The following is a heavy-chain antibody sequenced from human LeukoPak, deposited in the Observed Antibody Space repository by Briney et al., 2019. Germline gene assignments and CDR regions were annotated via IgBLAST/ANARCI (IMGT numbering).Heavy chain of an antibody. V-gene: IGHV1-46*01. CDR3: ARALHYDNWFDP. CDR2: INPSGGST. D-gene: IGHD3-16*01. J-gene: IGHJ5*02. CDR1: GYTFTSYY. Sequence: GASVRVSCKASGYTFTSYYMDGVRQAPGQWLEWMGIINPSGGSTSYAQKFQGRVTMTRDTSTSTVYMELSSLRSEDTAVYYCARALHYDNWFDPWGQGTLVTVFS.